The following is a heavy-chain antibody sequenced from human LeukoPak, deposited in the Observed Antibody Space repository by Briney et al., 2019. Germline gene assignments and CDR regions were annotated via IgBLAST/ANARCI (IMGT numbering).Heavy chain of an antibody. Sequence: GGSLRLSCAATGFTLSSYWMHWVRQVPGKGLVWVSRIKTDGSSAGYADSVKGRFTISRDNAKNSLYLQMNSLRAEDTAVYYCARDIPNNYYYYYGMDVWGQGTTVTVSS. V-gene: IGHV3-74*01. CDR1: GFTLSSYW. CDR3: ARDIPNNYYYYYGMDV. CDR2: IKTDGSSA. J-gene: IGHJ6*02.